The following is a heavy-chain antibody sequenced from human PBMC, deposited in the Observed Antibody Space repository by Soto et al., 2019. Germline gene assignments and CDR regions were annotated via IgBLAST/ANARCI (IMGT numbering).Heavy chain of an antibody. J-gene: IGHJ4*02. CDR3: AKDRIYWGVDGRFAD. Sequence: GGSLSLPCAASGFTFSSYGLHWVGQAPGKGLEWVAGISYEGNNKYYADSGMGRYTDCRDHSKNTLDLQMNSMRAEDPAVYYWAKDRIYWGVDGRFADGGQETLVTVAS. CDR2: ISYEGNNK. D-gene: IGHD3-10*01. V-gene: IGHV3-30*18. CDR1: GFTFSSYG.